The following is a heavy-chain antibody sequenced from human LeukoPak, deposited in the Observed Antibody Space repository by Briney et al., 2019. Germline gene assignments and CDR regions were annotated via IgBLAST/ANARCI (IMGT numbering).Heavy chain of an antibody. CDR2: INHSGST. Sequence: SETLSLTCAVYGGSFSGYYWSWIRQPPGKGLEWIGEINHSGSTNYNPSLKSRVTISVDTSKNQFSLKLSSVTAEDTAVYYCASEEVGATTFAYYYMDVWGKGTTVTVSS. D-gene: IGHD1-26*01. J-gene: IGHJ6*03. CDR3: ASEEVGATTFAYYYMDV. CDR1: GGSFSGYY. V-gene: IGHV4-34*01.